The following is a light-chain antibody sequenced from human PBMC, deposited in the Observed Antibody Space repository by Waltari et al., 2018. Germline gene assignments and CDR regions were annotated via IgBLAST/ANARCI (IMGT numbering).Light chain of an antibody. CDR2: DVN. CDR3: SSYSTSSSLIL. V-gene: IGLV2-14*03. J-gene: IGLJ2*01. CDR1: TSAVGGHDY. Sequence: QSALSQPASVSGSPGQSITLPCTGATSAVGGHDYVSWYQQHPGKAPKLIIRDVNNRPSGVSNRFSGSKSGNTASLTISGLQAEDEADYYCSSYSTSSSLILFGEGTKVTVL.